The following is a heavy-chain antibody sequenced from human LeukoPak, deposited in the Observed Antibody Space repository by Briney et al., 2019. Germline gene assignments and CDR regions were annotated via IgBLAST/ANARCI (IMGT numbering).Heavy chain of an antibody. D-gene: IGHD4-17*01. CDR2: INPSGGST. J-gene: IGHJ3*02. V-gene: IGHV1-2*02. CDR1: GYTFTSYY. Sequence: ASVKVSCKASGYTFTSYYMHWVRQAPGQGLEWMGIINPSGGSTNYAQKFQGRVTTTRDTSISTAYMELSRLRSDDTAVYYCARGYGDHAAVAAFDIWGQGTMVTVSS. CDR3: ARGYGDHAAVAAFDI.